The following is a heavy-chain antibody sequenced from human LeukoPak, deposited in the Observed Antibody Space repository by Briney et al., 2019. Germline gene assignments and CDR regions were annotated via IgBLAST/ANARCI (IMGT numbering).Heavy chain of an antibody. V-gene: IGHV5-51*01. CDR2: IHPGDSAT. CDR3: ARHVGGTLYFEY. Sequence: GESLKISCKGSGYAFTSNWIGWVRQMPGKGLEWMGSIHPGDSATRYSPSFQGQVTISADKSVSTAYLQWSGLRASDTAIFYCARHVGGTLYFEYWGQGTLVTVSS. D-gene: IGHD1-26*01. CDR1: GYAFTSNW. J-gene: IGHJ4*02.